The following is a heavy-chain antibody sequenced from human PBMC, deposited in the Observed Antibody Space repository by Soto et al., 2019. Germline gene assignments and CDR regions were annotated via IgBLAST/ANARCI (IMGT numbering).Heavy chain of an antibody. J-gene: IGHJ3*02. V-gene: IGHV4-30-2*01. D-gene: IGHD6-25*01. CDR1: GGSISSGGYS. CDR3: AREDGQRAGIRAFDI. CDR2: IYHSGST. Sequence: PSETLSLTCAVSGGSISSGGYSWSWIRQPPGKGLEWIGYIYHSGSTYYNPSLKSRVTISVDRSKNQFSLKLSSVTAADTAVYYCAREDGQRAGIRAFDIWGQGTMVTVSS.